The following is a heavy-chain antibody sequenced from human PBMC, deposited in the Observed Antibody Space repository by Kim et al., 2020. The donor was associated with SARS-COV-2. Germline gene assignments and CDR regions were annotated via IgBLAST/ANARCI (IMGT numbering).Heavy chain of an antibody. V-gene: IGHV1-8*01. Sequence: ASVKVSCKASGYTFTSFDINWVRQATGQGLEWVGWMNPNSGNTGSAQQFQGRLTMTRNTSITTAYMELSSLRSEDTAVYYCARRNTVTTRNLYYWGQGTLVTVSS. J-gene: IGHJ4*02. CDR2: MNPNSGNT. CDR3: ARRNTVTTRNLYY. CDR1: GYTFTSFD. D-gene: IGHD4-17*01.